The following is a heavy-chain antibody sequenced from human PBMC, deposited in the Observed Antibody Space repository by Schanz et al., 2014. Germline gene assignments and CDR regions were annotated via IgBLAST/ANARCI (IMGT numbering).Heavy chain of an antibody. CDR2: ISHDGHRD. Sequence: VQLVESGGGVVQPGRSLRLSCAASGFTFHTYDMHWVRQAPGKGLEWVAQISHDGHRDFYADSVKGRFTVSRDNNWKTLSLQMNSLRSDEAAIDHCARENSSGYYPAVTYYIDVWGKGTTVTVSS. J-gene: IGHJ6*03. D-gene: IGHD3-22*01. V-gene: IGHV3-30-3*01. CDR1: GFTFHTYD. CDR3: ARENSSGYYPAVTYYIDV.